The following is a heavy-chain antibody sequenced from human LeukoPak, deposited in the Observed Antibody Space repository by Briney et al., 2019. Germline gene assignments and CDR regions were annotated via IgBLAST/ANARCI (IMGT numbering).Heavy chain of an antibody. Sequence: PSETLSLTCTVSGGSISSSSNYWGWIRQPPGKGLEWIGSIYYSGSTYYNPSLKSRVTISVDTSKNQFSLKLSSVTAADTAVYYCARHGSIFNWFDPWGQGTLVTVSS. V-gene: IGHV4-39*01. J-gene: IGHJ5*02. CDR2: IYYSGST. CDR1: GGSISSSSNY. CDR3: ARHGSIFNWFDP. D-gene: IGHD3-9*01.